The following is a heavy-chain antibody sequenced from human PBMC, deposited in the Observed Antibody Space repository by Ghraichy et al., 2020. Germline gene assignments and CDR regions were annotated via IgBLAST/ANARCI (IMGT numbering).Heavy chain of an antibody. CDR2: LYYGGTT. D-gene: IGHD2-15*01. Sequence: SETLSLTCSVSGDSITSKGYTWGWIRQRPGKGLEWIGSLYYGGTTQYHPSLKSRVSISVDTSKNQFSLKVNSVNAADSAVFFCVRHSVVPGNLFRYYYVDLWGNGTTVTVSS. V-gene: IGHV4-39*01. CDR1: GDSITSKGYT. CDR3: VRHSVVPGNLFRYYYVDL. J-gene: IGHJ6*03.